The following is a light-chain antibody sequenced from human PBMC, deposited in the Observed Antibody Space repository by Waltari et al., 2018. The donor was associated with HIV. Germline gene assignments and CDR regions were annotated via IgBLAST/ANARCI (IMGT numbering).Light chain of an antibody. CDR1: SSNIGSDA. Sequence: QSVLPQPPSASGTPGQRVTISCSGSSSNIGSDAVNWYQQFPGTAPKVLIYGNDQRPSGVPDRFSGSKSGTSASLAINGLQSEDEADYYCVVWDARLNGLVFGGGTKLTVL. CDR2: GND. CDR3: VVWDARLNGLV. J-gene: IGLJ2*01. V-gene: IGLV1-44*01.